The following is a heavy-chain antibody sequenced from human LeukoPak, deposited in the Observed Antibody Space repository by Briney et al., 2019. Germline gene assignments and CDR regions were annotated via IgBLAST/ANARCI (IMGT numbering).Heavy chain of an antibody. CDR1: GSSISSGCY. V-gene: IGHV4-38-2*02. Sequence: SETLTLTCTVSGSSISSGCYWAWIRQSPVKGLEWIGIMIHGCGTSYYRPFLKSRATISVDTSKNQFLLRLSSVTAADAAVYYWAREIGSGEGLYSTGWFDPWGQGIQVTVSS. CDR2: MIHGCGTS. D-gene: IGHD2-21*01. CDR3: AREIGSGEGLYSTGWFDP. J-gene: IGHJ5*02.